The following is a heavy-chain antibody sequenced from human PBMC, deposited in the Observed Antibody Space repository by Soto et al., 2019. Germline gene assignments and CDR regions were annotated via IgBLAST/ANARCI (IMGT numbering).Heavy chain of an antibody. D-gene: IGHD6-25*01. Sequence: QVQLVQSGAEVKKPGASVKVSCKASGYTFTDYHIHWVRQAPGQGLEFMGWINANNGGAGSAQQFQGRVTVTRDTSITTVYRELSNLRSDDTAVYYCAREGGSETLQPSYNWFDTWVQGTLVTVSS. CDR2: INANNGGA. CDR3: AREGGSETLQPSYNWFDT. J-gene: IGHJ5*02. CDR1: GYTFTDYH. V-gene: IGHV1-2*02.